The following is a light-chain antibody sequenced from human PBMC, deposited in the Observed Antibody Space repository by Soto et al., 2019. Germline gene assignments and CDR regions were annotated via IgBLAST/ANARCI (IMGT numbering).Light chain of an antibody. CDR3: QHSKTFPFT. CDR1: HGVSGW. J-gene: IGKJ3*01. V-gene: IGKV1-12*01. CDR2: TVS. Sequence: IQMTQSPSSVSASVGDTVTLSCQTSHGVSGWLAWYQQKPGKAPTLLIYTVSNLQSGVPSRFRCSGSGTDFSLTITILQPEDFATYFFQHSKTFPFTFGPGTKVEVK.